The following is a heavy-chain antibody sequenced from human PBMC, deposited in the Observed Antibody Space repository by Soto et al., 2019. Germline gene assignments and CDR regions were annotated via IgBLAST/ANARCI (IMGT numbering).Heavy chain of an antibody. CDR1: GYTFTSYG. D-gene: IGHD3-3*01. CDR3: ARDTYYDFWCCYSRATCYYYGMDV. CDR2: ISAYNGNT. Sequence: ASVKVSCKASGYTFTSYGISWVRQAPGQGLEWMGWISAYNGNTNYAQKLQGRVTMTTDTSTSTAYMELRSLRSDETAVYYCARDTYYDFWCCYSRATCYYYGMDVWGQGTTVTVSS. J-gene: IGHJ6*02. V-gene: IGHV1-18*01.